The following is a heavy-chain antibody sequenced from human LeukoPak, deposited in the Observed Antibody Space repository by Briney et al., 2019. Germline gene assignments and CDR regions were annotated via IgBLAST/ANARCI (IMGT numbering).Heavy chain of an antibody. CDR2: ISGRDTNT. J-gene: IGHJ4*02. V-gene: IGHV3-23*01. Sequence: PGGSLRLSCAASGFTFSSYGMTWVRQAPGKGLEWVSAISGRDTNTYYADSVKGRFTISRDNSKNTPYLQMNSLRAEDTAVYYCAKRSDYGSNGNYFDSWGQGTPVTVFS. D-gene: IGHD4-23*01. CDR1: GFTFSSYG. CDR3: AKRSDYGSNGNYFDS.